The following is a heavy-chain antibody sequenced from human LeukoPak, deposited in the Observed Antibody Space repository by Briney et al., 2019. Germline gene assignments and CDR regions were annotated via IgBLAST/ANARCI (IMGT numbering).Heavy chain of an antibody. V-gene: IGHV1-2*06. Sequence: GASVKVSCKASGYTFTDYYIHWVRQAPGQELEWMGRISPNNGGTNYAEKFQGRVTMTSDTSISTAYMELSRLTSDDTAVFYCARGAGILTMPRGVINWCQGTLVIGAS. CDR1: GYTFTDYY. D-gene: IGHD3-10*01. J-gene: IGHJ4*02. CDR2: ISPNNGGT. CDR3: ARGAGILTMPRGVIN.